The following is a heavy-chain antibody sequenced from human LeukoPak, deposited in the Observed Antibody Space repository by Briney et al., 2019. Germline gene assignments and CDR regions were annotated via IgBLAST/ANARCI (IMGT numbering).Heavy chain of an antibody. J-gene: IGHJ4*02. D-gene: IGHD6-13*01. CDR2: IYYSGST. Sequence: SETLSLTCTVSGGSISSYYWSWIRQPPGKGLEWIGYIYYSGSTNYNPSLKSRVTISVDTSKNQFSLKLSSVTAADTAVYYCASSYSSSSIDYWGQGTLVTVSS. CDR3: ASSYSSSSIDY. V-gene: IGHV4-59*08. CDR1: GGSISSYY.